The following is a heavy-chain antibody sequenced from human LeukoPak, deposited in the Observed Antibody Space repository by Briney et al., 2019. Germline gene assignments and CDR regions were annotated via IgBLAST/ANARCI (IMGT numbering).Heavy chain of an antibody. J-gene: IGHJ4*02. Sequence: GESLKISCKGSGYSFSSYWIAWVRQMPGKGLEWMGIIYPGDSDTRYSPSFQGQVTISADKSISTAYLQWSSLRASDTAMYYCARRDSSGYYGDDYWGQGTLATVSS. CDR2: IYPGDSDT. CDR1: GYSFSSYW. V-gene: IGHV5-51*01. CDR3: ARRDSSGYYGDDY. D-gene: IGHD6-19*01.